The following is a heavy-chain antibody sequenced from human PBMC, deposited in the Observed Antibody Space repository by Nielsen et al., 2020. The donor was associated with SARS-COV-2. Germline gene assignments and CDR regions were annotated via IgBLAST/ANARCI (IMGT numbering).Heavy chain of an antibody. Sequence: SETLSLTCAVSGGSISSSNRWSCVRQPPGRGLEWIGEIYHSGRTTYNPSPKSRVTISVDKSKNQFSLKLSSVTAADTDVYYCARESVTGTDAFDIWGQGTVVTVSS. D-gene: IGHD6-19*01. J-gene: IGHJ3*02. V-gene: IGHV4-4*02. CDR1: GGSISSSNR. CDR2: IYHSGRT. CDR3: ARESVTGTDAFDI.